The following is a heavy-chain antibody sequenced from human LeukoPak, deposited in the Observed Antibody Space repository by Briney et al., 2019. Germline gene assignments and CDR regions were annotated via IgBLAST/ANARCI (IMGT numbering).Heavy chain of an antibody. J-gene: IGHJ5*02. CDR2: IYPGDSDT. CDR3: ARRLDFNWFDP. Sequence: GESLKISCKGSGYSFTSYWIGWVRQMPGKGLEWMGIIYPGDSDTTYSPSFQGQVTISADKSIRTAYLQWSSLKASDTAMYYCARRLDFNWFDPWGQGTLVTVSS. D-gene: IGHD2/OR15-2a*01. V-gene: IGHV5-51*01. CDR1: GYSFTSYW.